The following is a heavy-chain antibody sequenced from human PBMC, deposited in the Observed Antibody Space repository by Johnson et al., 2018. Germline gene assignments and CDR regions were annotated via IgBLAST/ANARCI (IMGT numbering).Heavy chain of an antibody. CDR1: GFTVSTDF. D-gene: IGHD3-10*01. Sequence: VQLVESGGGLIQPGGSLRLSCVASGFTVSTDFMYWVRQAPGKGLEWVSLIQNDNTYYAASVKGRFTIARDNSRNTLYLQMNSRRAEDTAVYYCTRGHVGSGSYFVRFDYWGQGNLFTVST. V-gene: IGHV3-53*01. J-gene: IGHJ4*02. CDR3: TRGHVGSGSYFVRFDY. CDR2: IQNDNT.